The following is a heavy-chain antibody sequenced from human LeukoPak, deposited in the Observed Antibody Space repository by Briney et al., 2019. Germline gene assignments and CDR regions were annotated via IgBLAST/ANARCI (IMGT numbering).Heavy chain of an antibody. V-gene: IGHV4-4*02. CDR1: GGSITQTNY. CDR3: AREGGPYRPLDY. J-gene: IGHJ4*02. Sequence: PSETLSLTCDVSGGSITQTNYWTWVRQPPGKGLEWIGEVNLQGSTNYTPSLMRRVAISVDTSATPVSLQLTSVTAADTAVYYCAREGGPYRPLDYSGQGTLVTVSS. CDR2: VNLQGST.